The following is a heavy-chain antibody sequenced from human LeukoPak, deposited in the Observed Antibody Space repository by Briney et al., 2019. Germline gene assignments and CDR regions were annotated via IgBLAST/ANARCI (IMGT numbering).Heavy chain of an antibody. CDR3: ARGRPAATFDP. CDR2: IGTAGDT. Sequence: GGSLRLSCAASGFTFSSYDMHWVRQATGKGLEWVSAIGTAGDTYYPGSVKGRFTISRENAKNPLYLQMNSLRAGDTAVYYCARGRPAATFDPWGQGTLVTVSS. J-gene: IGHJ5*02. CDR1: GFTFSSYD. V-gene: IGHV3-13*01. D-gene: IGHD2-2*01.